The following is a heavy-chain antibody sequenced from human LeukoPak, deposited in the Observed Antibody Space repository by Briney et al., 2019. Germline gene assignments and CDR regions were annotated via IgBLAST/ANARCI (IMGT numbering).Heavy chain of an antibody. CDR3: ARDYSVVPAAILDY. CDR1: GVTFSSYA. Sequence: GGSLRLSCAAPGVTFSSYAMHLVRQAPGKGLEWVAVISYDGSNKYYADSVKGRFTISRDNSKNTLYLQMNSLRAEDTAVYYCARDYSVVPAAILDYWGQGTLVTVSS. D-gene: IGHD2-2*02. V-gene: IGHV3-30-3*01. CDR2: ISYDGSNK. J-gene: IGHJ4*02.